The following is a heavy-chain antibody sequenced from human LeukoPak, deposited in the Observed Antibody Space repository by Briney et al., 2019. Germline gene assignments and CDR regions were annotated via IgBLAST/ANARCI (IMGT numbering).Heavy chain of an antibody. CDR3: VRDRGAYSSSWYPPFYYGMDV. CDR1: GFTVSSNY. Sequence: GGSLRLSCAASGFTVSSNYMSWVRQAPGKGLGWVSVIYSGGSTYYADSVKGRFTISRDNSKNTLYLQMNSLRAEDTAVYYCVRDRGAYSSSWYPPFYYGMDVWGQGTTVTVSS. D-gene: IGHD6-13*01. J-gene: IGHJ6*02. CDR2: IYSGGST. V-gene: IGHV3-66*01.